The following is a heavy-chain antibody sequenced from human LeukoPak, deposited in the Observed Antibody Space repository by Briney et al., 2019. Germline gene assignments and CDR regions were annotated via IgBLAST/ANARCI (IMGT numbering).Heavy chain of an antibody. CDR3: AKAAPDSGDYGMDV. V-gene: IGHV3-30*18. J-gene: IGHJ6*02. D-gene: IGHD4-17*01. Sequence: GGSLRLSCAASGFTFSSYGMHWVRQAPGKGLEWVASISYDGSNNYYADSVKGRFTISRDNSKNTLYLQMNSLNTEDTAVYYCAKAAPDSGDYGMDVWGQGTTVTVSS. CDR2: ISYDGSNN. CDR1: GFTFSSYG.